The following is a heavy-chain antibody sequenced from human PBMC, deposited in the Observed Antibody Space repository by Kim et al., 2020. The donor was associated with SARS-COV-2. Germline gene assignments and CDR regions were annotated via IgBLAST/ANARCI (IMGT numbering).Heavy chain of an antibody. CDR1: GGSFSGYY. D-gene: IGHD2-2*01. J-gene: IGHJ4*02. V-gene: IGHV4-34*01. CDR3: ARGSPWKVVVVPASPKLRAPFDY. CDR2: INHSGST. Sequence: SETLSLTCAVYGGSFSGYYWSWIRQPPGKGLEWIGEINHSGSTNYNPSLKSRVTISVDTSKNQFSLKLSSVTAADTAVYYCARGSPWKVVVVPASPKLRAPFDYWGQGTLVTVSS.